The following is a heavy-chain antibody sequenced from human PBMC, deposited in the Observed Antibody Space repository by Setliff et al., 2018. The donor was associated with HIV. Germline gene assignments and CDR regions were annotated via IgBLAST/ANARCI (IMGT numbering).Heavy chain of an antibody. Sequence: PGGSLRLSCAASGFPFSNYAMSWVRQAPGKGLEWVSAISSGGGTYYAGSVKGRFTISRDNSKKTLYLQMNSLGAEDTAVYYCARKPRDGYYIDYWGQGTLVTVSS. D-gene: IGHD3-10*01. CDR1: GFPFSNYA. V-gene: IGHV3-23*01. J-gene: IGHJ4*02. CDR3: ARKPRDGYYIDY. CDR2: ISSGGGT.